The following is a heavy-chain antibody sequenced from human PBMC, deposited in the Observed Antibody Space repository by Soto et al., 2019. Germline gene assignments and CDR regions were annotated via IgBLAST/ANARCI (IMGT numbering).Heavy chain of an antibody. V-gene: IGHV1-69*08. CDR3: ARRRYCGYDCYHKHYYGMDV. CDR1: GDTFSSYT. Sequence: QVQLVQSGAEVKKPGSSVKVSCRASGDTFSSYTVNWVRQAPGRGLEWLGRIIPVLGTTDYAQKFKGRVTITAYKSINIVYMELSSLRSEDRAVYYCARRRYCGYDCYHKHYYGMDVWGQGTTVTLAS. CDR2: IIPVLGTT. J-gene: IGHJ6*02. D-gene: IGHD2-21*02.